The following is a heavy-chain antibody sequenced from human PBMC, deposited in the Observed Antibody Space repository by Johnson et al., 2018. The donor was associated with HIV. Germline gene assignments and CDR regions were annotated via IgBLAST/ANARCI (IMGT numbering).Heavy chain of an antibody. J-gene: IGHJ3*02. V-gene: IGHV3-30*03. CDR3: TTDSLDYYGSGSPYGVVAFDI. CDR2: ISYDGSNK. D-gene: IGHD3-10*01. Sequence: VQLVESGGGVVQPGRSLRLSCAASEFTFSTYGMHWVRQAPGKGLEWVAVISYDGSNKYYADSVKGRFTISRDNSKNTLYLQMNSLKTEDTAVYYCTTDSLDYYGSGSPYGVVAFDIWGQGTMVTVSS. CDR1: EFTFSTYG.